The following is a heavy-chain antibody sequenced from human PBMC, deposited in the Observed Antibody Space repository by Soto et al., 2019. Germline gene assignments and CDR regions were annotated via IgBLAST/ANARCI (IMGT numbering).Heavy chain of an antibody. CDR3: ARDAYSSSGYYYHGMDA. D-gene: IGHD6-6*01. V-gene: IGHV4-30-2*01. Sequence: PSETLSLTCAVSGGSISSGGYSWSWIRQPPGKGLEWIGYIYHSGTTYYNPSLKSRATISVDTSENQFSLKLDSVTAADTAVYFCARDAYSSSGYYYHGMDAWGQGTTVTVSS. J-gene: IGHJ6*02. CDR2: IYHSGTT. CDR1: GGSISSGGYS.